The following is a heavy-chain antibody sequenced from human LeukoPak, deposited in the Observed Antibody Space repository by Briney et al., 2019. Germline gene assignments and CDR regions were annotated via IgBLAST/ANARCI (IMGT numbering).Heavy chain of an antibody. V-gene: IGHV3-23*01. CDR2: ISGSGGST. CDR1: GFTFRNYA. D-gene: IGHD3-3*01. J-gene: IGHJ4*02. CDR3: ANELPTNYDFCSGPDPGVY. Sequence: PGGSLRLSCAASGFTFRNYAMSWVRQAPGKGLEWVSGISGSGGSTYYADYVKGRFTIFRDNTKNTLFLQMNSLRAEDTAVYYCANELPTNYDFCSGPDPGVYWGQGTLVTVSS.